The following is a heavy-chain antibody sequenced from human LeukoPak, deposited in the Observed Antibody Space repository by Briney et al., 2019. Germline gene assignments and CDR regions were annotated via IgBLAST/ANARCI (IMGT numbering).Heavy chain of an antibody. CDR3: ARDNDYGGYYYMGV. CDR2: ISSSSSYI. J-gene: IGHJ6*03. CDR1: GFTFSSYS. V-gene: IGHV3-21*01. D-gene: IGHD4-23*01. Sequence: GGSLRLSCAASGFTFSSYSMNWVRQAPGKGLEWVSSISSSSSYIYYADSVKGRFTISRDNAKNSLYLQMNSLRAEDTAVYYCARDNDYGGYYYMGVWGKGTTVTISS.